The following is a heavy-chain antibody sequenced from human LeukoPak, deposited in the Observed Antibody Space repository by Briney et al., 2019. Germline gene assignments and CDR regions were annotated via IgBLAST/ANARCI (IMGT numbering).Heavy chain of an antibody. V-gene: IGHV4-31*03. CDR1: GGSISSGGYY. J-gene: IGHJ4*02. CDR3: ATGYSSSWTLDY. CDR2: IYYSGST. D-gene: IGHD6-13*01. Sequence: SETLPLTCTVSGGSISSGGYYWSWIRQHPGKGLEWIGYIYYSGSTYYNPSLKSRVTISVDTSKNQFSLKLSSATAADTAVYYCATGYSSSWTLDYWGQGTLVTVSS.